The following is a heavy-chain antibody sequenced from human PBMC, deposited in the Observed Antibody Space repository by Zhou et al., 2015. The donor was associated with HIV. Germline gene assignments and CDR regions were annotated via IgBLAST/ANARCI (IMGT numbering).Heavy chain of an antibody. CDR2: IIPMFGTT. CDR3: ARSFYDRDGYYPDF. J-gene: IGHJ4*02. Sequence: VQLVQSGAEVKKPGSSVKVSCEVSGGTFSSDGISWVRQAPGQGLEWMGGIIPMFGTTNYTEKFQGRLTIAADKSTTTVYMQLLRLTFEDTAIIYCARSFYDRDGYYPDFWGQGTLVTVSS. CDR1: GGTFSSDG. V-gene: IGHV1-69*06. D-gene: IGHD3-22*01.